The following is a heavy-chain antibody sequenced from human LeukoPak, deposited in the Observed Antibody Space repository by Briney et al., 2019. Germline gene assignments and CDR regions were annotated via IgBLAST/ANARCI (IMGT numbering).Heavy chain of an antibody. V-gene: IGHV4-31*03. CDR3: ARDADQQSAYGMDV. D-gene: IGHD2-2*01. Sequence: SETLSLTCTVSGGSISSGGYYWSWIRQHPGKGLEWIGYIYYSGSTYYNPSLKSRVTISVDTSKNQFSLKLSSVTAADTAVYYCARDADQQSAYGMDVWGQGTTVTVSS. J-gene: IGHJ6*02. CDR1: GGSISSGGYY. CDR2: IYYSGST.